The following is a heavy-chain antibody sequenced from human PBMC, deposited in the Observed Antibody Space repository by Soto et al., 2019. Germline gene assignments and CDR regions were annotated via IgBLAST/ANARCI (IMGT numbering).Heavy chain of an antibody. CDR3: ARWIDNGYFDY. D-gene: IGHD4-17*01. Sequence: QDQLVQSGDEVKKPGASVKVSCGTSGFSFTSYSFHWVRQAPAQGLQWMGWINAGRGKTKYSQQFQGRVTFTWDTSANTVYMELSRLTSEDTSVFYCARWIDNGYFDYWGQGTLVTVSA. V-gene: IGHV1-3*01. CDR2: INAGRGKT. CDR1: GFSFTSYS. J-gene: IGHJ4*02.